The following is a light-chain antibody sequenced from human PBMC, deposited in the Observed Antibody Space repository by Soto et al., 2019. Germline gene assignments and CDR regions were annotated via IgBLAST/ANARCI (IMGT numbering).Light chain of an antibody. CDR3: SSWTSSTTQV. J-gene: IGLJ3*02. CDR2: EVN. V-gene: IGLV2-14*01. Sequence: QSALAQPASVSGSPGQSITISCTGTSSDVGGYDFVSWYQQYPGKAPKLMIYEVNNRPSGVSHRFSGSKSGNTASLTISGLQAEDEADYYCSSWTSSTTQVLGGGTKLTVL. CDR1: SSDVGGYDF.